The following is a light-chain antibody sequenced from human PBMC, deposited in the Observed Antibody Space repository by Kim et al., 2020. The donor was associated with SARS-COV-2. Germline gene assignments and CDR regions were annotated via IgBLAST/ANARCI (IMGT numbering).Light chain of an antibody. CDR1: NIGGHS. CDR2: YDS. V-gene: IGLV3-21*01. Sequence: SYELTQPPSVSVAPGQTARITCGGNNIGGHSVHWYQQKPGQSPVLVIYYDSDRPSGIPECFSGSKAATTATLTISRVEAGDEAYYYCQVWDTDTDDYVF. J-gene: IGLJ1*01. CDR3: QVWDTDTDDYV.